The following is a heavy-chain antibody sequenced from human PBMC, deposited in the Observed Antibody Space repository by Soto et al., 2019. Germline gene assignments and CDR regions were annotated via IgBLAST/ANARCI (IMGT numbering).Heavy chain of an antibody. CDR1: GDSISSDY. D-gene: IGHD6-13*01. V-gene: IGHV4-59*01. J-gene: IGHJ5*02. CDR2: IYNSETT. CDR3: AKEIRVLTAASVYNWFDP. Sequence: QVQLQESGPELVKPSETLFLTCTVSGDSISSDYWSWIRQPPGKRLEWIVFIYNSETTNYNPSLNSRVPISGDTSKNQFSLNLSSVTAADTAVYYCAKEIRVLTAASVYNWFDPWGQGILVTVSS.